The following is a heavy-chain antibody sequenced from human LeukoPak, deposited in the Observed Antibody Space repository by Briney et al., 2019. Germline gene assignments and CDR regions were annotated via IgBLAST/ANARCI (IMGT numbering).Heavy chain of an antibody. CDR2: INHSGST. Sequence: SETLSLTCAVYGGSFSGYYWSWIRQPPGKGLEWIGEINHSGSTNYNPSLKSRVTISVDTSKNQFSLKLSSVTAADTAVYYCARGIRIVVPAAIVWFDPWGQGTLVTVS. D-gene: IGHD2-2*01. CDR1: GGSFSGYY. J-gene: IGHJ5*02. V-gene: IGHV4-34*01. CDR3: ARGIRIVVPAAIVWFDP.